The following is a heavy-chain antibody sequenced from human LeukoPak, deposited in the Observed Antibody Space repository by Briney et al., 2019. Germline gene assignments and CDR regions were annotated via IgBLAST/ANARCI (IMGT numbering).Heavy chain of an antibody. V-gene: IGHV1-18*01. J-gene: IGHJ4*02. CDR2: MNPTIGNT. CDR3: AVDGYFDY. Sequence: ASVKVSCKGSGYTFTYGVGWVRQAPGQGLDWMGSMNPTIGNTTYAQKTPGRVTSTTDKSTRTAHLKRRSTECEHTTVHYFAVDGYFDYWGQGTLVTVPS. CDR1: GYTFTYG. D-gene: IGHD5-24*01.